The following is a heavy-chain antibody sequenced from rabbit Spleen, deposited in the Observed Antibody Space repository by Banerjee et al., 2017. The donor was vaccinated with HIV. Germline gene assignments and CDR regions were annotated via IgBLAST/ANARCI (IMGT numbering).Heavy chain of an antibody. J-gene: IGHJ6*01. CDR2: INIVTGNS. CDR3: ARDTATSLSTYGMDL. CDR1: GVSLNDKDV. Sequence: EQLEESGGGLVKPEGSLTLTCKASGVSLNDKDVMCWVRQAPGKGLEWIACINIVTGNSVYESWAKGRLFMSRPPSTTVTLELSSLTAADTATYCCARDTATSLSTYGMDLWGPGTL. V-gene: IGHV1S45*01. D-gene: IGHD1-1*01.